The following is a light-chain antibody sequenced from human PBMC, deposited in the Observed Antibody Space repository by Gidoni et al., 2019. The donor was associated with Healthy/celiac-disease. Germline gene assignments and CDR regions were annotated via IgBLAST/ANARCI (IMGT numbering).Light chain of an antibody. V-gene: IGKV3-11*01. Sequence: EIVLTQSPATLSLPPGERATLSCRASQSVSSYLAWYQQKPGQAPRLLIYDASNRATGIPARFSGSGSGTDFTLTISSLEPEDFAVYYCQQRSNWPPLITFGPGTKVDIK. CDR1: QSVSSY. CDR2: DAS. CDR3: QQRSNWPPLIT. J-gene: IGKJ3*01.